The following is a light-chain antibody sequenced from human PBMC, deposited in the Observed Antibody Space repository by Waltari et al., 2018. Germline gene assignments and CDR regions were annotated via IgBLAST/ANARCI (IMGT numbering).Light chain of an antibody. J-gene: IGKJ1*01. CDR3: QQYYDAPRT. Sequence: DIVMTQSPDSLAVPLGERATINRKSSQSVLYSSNNKNYLAWYRQKPGQPPKLLISWASTRESGVPDRFSGSGSGTDFTLTISSLQAEDVAVYYCQQYYDAPRTFGQGTKVEIK. CDR1: QSVLYSSNNKNY. V-gene: IGKV4-1*01. CDR2: WAS.